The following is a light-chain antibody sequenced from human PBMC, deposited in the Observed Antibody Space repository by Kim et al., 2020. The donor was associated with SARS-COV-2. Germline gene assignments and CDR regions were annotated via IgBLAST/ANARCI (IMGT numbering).Light chain of an antibody. CDR3: TSYTNSSPYVV. V-gene: IGLV2-18*02. CDR2: EVT. J-gene: IGLJ2*01. Sequence: QSALTQPPSVSGSPGQSVTISCTGTSSDIGTYSRVSWYQQPPATAPKLIIYEVTNRPSGVPARFSGSKSGNTASLTISGLQAEDEADYYCTSYTNSSPYVVFGGGTKLTVL. CDR1: SSDIGTYSR.